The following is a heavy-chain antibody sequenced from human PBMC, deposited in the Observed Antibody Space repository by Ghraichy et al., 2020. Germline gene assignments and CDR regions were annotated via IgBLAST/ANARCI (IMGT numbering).Heavy chain of an antibody. CDR1: GFTLSNYN. J-gene: IGHJ6*02. CDR3: ARASRVVRFYYYDGMDV. V-gene: IGHV3-48*02. D-gene: IGHD2-21*01. CDR2: ITISSRSI. Sequence: GGSLRLSCVGSGFTLSNYNMNWVRQSPGRCLEWVSYITISSRSIFYADSVKGRFTISRDNAKNSLSLQMNSLRDEDTAIYYCARASRVVRFYYYDGMDVWGQGTTVTVSS.